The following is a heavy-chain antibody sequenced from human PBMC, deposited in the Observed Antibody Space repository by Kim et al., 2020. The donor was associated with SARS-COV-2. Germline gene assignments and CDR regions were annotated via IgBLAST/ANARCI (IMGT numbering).Heavy chain of an antibody. D-gene: IGHD1-26*01. CDR3: ARSSGNYYFDN. CDR2: T. J-gene: IGHJ4*02. V-gene: IGHV1-3*01. Sequence: TKSPKKFQGRVTITRDASASTVYMELSSLTSEDTAVYYCARSSGNYYFDNWGQGALVTVSS.